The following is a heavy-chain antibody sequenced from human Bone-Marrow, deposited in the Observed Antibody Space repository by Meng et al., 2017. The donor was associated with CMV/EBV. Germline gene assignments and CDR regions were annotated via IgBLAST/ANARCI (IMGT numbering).Heavy chain of an antibody. V-gene: IGHV3-7*01. D-gene: IGHD3-10*01. J-gene: IGHJ4*02. CDR3: AKLSARFGELLPSDY. Sequence: GGSLRLSCAASGFTFSSYWMSWVRQAPGKGLEWVANIKQDGSEKYYVDSVKGRFTISRDNAKNSLYLQMNSLRAEDTALYYCAKLSARFGELLPSDYWGQGTRVTGSS. CDR2: IKQDGSEK. CDR1: GFTFSSYW.